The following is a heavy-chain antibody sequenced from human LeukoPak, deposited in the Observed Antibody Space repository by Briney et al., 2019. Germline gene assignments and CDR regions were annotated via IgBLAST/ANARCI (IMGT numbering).Heavy chain of an antibody. CDR3: AGVPNVREGEWFDP. J-gene: IGHJ5*02. V-gene: IGHV3-30*03. Sequence: GGSLRLSCAASGLTLSRYGMHWVRQAPGKGLEWVAVISYDGSTKNYADSVKDRFTISRDNSENTLYLQMSSLRAEDTAVYYCAGVPNVREGEWFDPWGQGTLVTVSS. CDR2: ISYDGSTK. D-gene: IGHD3-16*01. CDR1: GLTLSRYG.